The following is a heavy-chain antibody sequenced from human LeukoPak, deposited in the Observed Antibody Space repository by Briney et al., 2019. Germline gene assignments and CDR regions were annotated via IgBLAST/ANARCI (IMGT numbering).Heavy chain of an antibody. CDR2: ISGSGGRT. J-gene: IGHJ6*02. CDR3: AREFSSVPEVNYYGMDV. Sequence: PGGSLRLSCAASGFTFSSYGMSWVRQAPGKGLEWVSAISGSGGRTYYADSVKGGFTISRDNAKNSLYLQISSLRAEDTAVYYCAREFSSVPEVNYYGMDVWGQGTTVTVSS. D-gene: IGHD2-2*01. CDR1: GFTFSSYG. V-gene: IGHV3-23*01.